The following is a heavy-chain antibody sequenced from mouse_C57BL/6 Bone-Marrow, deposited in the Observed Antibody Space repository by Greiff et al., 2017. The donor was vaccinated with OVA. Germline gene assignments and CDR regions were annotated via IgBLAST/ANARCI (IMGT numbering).Heavy chain of an antibody. D-gene: IGHD1-1*02. CDR2: INYDGSST. J-gene: IGHJ1*03. Sequence: EVKLVESEGGLVQPGSSMKLSCTASGFTFSDYYMAWVRQVPEKGLEWVANINYDGSSTYYLDSLKSRFIISRDNAKNILYLQMSSLKSEDTATYYCAREDGSHWYFDVWGTGTTVTVSS. CDR3: AREDGSHWYFDV. CDR1: GFTFSDYY. V-gene: IGHV5-16*01.